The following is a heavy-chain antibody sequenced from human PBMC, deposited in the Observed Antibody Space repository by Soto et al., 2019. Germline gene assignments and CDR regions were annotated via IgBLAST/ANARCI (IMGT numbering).Heavy chain of an antibody. D-gene: IGHD3-22*01. CDR3: LKGYDSTLEAFDI. Sequence: PGGSLRLSCVVSGFTFSSFGMHWFRQAPGKGLEWVTVISDDGRTKFYADSVRGRFTISRDNSKNTLYLQMNSLRAEDTAVYYCLKGYDSTLEAFDIWGQGTMVTVSS. CDR2: ISDDGRTK. CDR1: GFTFSSFG. V-gene: IGHV3-30*18. J-gene: IGHJ3*02.